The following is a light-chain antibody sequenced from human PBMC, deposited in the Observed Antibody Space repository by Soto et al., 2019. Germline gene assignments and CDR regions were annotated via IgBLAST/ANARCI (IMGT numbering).Light chain of an antibody. J-gene: IGLJ1*01. V-gene: IGLV1-44*01. CDR3: EAWDDSMNSYV. CDR2: SNT. Sequence: QSALTQPPTASGTPGQRVTIFCSGSSFNIGTNNVNWYQQLPGTAPKLLVHSNTERPSGVPDRFSGSKSGTSASLAISGLQSEDEADYYCEAWDDSMNSYVFGIGNKVTDL. CDR1: SFNIGTNN.